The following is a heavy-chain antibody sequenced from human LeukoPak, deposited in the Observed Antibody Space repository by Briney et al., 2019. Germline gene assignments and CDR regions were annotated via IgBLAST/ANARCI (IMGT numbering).Heavy chain of an antibody. J-gene: IGHJ4*02. Sequence: SETLSLTCTVSGVSVTSYYWSWIRQPPGKGLEWIGYISFSGSTNYNPSLKSRVTISVDTSKNQFSLKLSSVTAADTAAYYCARHPDYGGNFDYWGQGTLVTVSS. CDR1: GVSVTSYY. D-gene: IGHD4-23*01. V-gene: IGHV4-59*08. CDR3: ARHPDYGGNFDY. CDR2: ISFSGST.